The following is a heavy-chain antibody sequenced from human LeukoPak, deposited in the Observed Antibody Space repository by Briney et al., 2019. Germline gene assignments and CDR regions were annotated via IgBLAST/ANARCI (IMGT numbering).Heavy chain of an antibody. Sequence: PSETLSLTCTVSGGSISSYYWSWIRQPPGKGLEWIGYIYYSGSTNYNPSLKSRVTISVDTSKNQFSLKLSSVTAADTAVYYCARPVAGTTRGLWFDPWGQGTLVTVSS. V-gene: IGHV4-59*08. J-gene: IGHJ5*02. D-gene: IGHD1-7*01. CDR1: GGSISSYY. CDR2: IYYSGST. CDR3: ARPVAGTTRGLWFDP.